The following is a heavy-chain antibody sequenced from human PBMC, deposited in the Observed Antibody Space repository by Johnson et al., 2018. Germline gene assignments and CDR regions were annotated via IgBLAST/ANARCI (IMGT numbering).Heavy chain of an antibody. J-gene: IGHJ6*02. CDR3: ARDRGYYDSRGYSNYKGMDV. D-gene: IGHD3-22*01. CDR1: GFTFSSYS. CDR2: ISTSSSYI. Sequence: VQLVQSGGGLVKPGGSLTLSCAASGFTFSSYSMNWVRQAPGKGLEWVSFISTSSSYIYYADSMKGRFNISRDNAKNSLYLQMNSLRAEDTAVYYCARDRGYYDSRGYSNYKGMDVWGQGTTVTVSS. V-gene: IGHV3-21*01.